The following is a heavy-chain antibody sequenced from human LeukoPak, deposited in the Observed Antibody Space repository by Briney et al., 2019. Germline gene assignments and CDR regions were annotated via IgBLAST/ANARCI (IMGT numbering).Heavy chain of an antibody. Sequence: GGSLRLSCAASGFSFSSYGMSWVRQAPGKGLEWVSAIGSSGGSTYYADSVKGRFTISRDNTKNTLYLQMNSLRAEDTAVYYCAKIVTGAGTDSWGQGTLVTVSS. CDR1: GFSFSSYG. D-gene: IGHD1/OR15-1a*01. CDR3: AKIVTGAGTDS. V-gene: IGHV3-23*01. J-gene: IGHJ4*02. CDR2: IGSSGGST.